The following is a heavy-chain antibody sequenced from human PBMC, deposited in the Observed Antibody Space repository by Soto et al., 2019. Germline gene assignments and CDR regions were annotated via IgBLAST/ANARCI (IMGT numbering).Heavy chain of an antibody. CDR2: ISAYNGNT. CDR3: ARDNGAARKGYYYGMDV. J-gene: IGHJ6*02. D-gene: IGHD6-6*01. Sequence: ASVKVSCKASGYTFTSYGMSWVRQAPGEGLEWMGWISAYNGNTNYAQKLQGRVTMTTDTSTSTAYMELRSLRSDDTAVYYCARDNGAARKGYYYGMDVWGQGTPVTVSS. V-gene: IGHV1-18*01. CDR1: GYTFTSYG.